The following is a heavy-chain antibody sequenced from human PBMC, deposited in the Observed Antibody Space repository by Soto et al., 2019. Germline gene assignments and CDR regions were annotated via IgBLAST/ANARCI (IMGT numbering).Heavy chain of an antibody. CDR2: ISSSGSST. D-gene: IGHD2-15*01. CDR1: GFTFSSYS. CDR3: AKDWYCSGGSCSYDAFDI. Sequence: GGSLRLSCAASGFTFSSYSMNWVRQAPGKGLEWVSYISSSGSSTYYADSVKGRFTISRDNSKNSLYLQMNSLRAEDTAVYYCAKDWYCSGGSCSYDAFDIWGQGTMVTVSS. J-gene: IGHJ3*02. V-gene: IGHV3-48*01.